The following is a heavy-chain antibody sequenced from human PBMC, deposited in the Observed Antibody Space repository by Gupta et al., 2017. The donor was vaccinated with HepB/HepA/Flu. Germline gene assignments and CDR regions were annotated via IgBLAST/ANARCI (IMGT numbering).Heavy chain of an antibody. D-gene: IGHD6-13*01. V-gene: IGHV3-48*02. CDR3: ATXSSEKQLGYYFDY. J-gene: IGHJ4*02. CDR1: GVTFSSYR. Sequence: EVQLVESGGGLVQPGGSLRLSCAASGVTFSSYRMNWVRQAPGKGLEWVSHITSSTSTIYYADSVKGRFTISRDNAKNSLYLQMNSLRDEDXAXYYCATXSSEKQLGYYFDYWGQGTLVTVSS. CDR2: ITSSTSTI.